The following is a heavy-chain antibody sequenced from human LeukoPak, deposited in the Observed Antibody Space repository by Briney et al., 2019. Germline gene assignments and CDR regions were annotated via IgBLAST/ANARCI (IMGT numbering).Heavy chain of an antibody. V-gene: IGHV3-53*01. CDR2: IYSGGST. D-gene: IGHD6-19*01. CDR1: GLTVSSNY. J-gene: IGHJ6*04. Sequence: PGGSLRLSCAASGLTVSSNYMSWVRQAPGKGLEWVSVIYSGGSTYYAESVKGRFTISRDNSKNTLYLQMKSLRAEDTAVYYCAREFEVAGLAMDVWGKGTTVPVSS. CDR3: AREFEVAGLAMDV.